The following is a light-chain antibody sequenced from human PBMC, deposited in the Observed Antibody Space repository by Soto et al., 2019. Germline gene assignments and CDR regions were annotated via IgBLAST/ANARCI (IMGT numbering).Light chain of an antibody. J-gene: IGLJ1*01. CDR2: EGS. Sequence: QSTVTQPPSVSGSPGQSVTISCTGTSSDIGSYNGVSWYQQPPGTAPKLILYEGSTRPSGVPDRFSGSKSGNTASLTISGLQAEDEADYYCNSYTISGTYVFGTGTKLTVL. CDR1: SSDIGSYNG. CDR3: NSYTISGTYV. V-gene: IGLV2-18*02.